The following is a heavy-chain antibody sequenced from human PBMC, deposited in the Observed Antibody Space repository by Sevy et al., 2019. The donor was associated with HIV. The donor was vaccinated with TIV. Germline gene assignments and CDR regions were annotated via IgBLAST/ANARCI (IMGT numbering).Heavy chain of an antibody. D-gene: IGHD2-21*01. CDR2: INSDGSGT. J-gene: IGHJ6*02. Sequence: GGSLRLSCAASGFTFSSYWMHWVRQAPGKGLVWVSRINSDGSGTSYADSVKGRFTISRDNAKNTLYLQMNSLRAEDTAVYYCAGDIVVVNGMDVWGQGTTVTVSS. CDR1: GFTFSSYW. CDR3: AGDIVVVNGMDV. V-gene: IGHV3-74*01.